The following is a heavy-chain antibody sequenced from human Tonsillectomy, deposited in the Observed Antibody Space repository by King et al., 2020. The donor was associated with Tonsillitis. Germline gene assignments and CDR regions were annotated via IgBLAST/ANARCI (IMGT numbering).Heavy chain of an antibody. CDR1: GFTFSNYA. J-gene: IGHJ5*02. CDR2: ISGSGSNT. V-gene: IGHV3-23*04. CDR3: AKGGEAVAVWFDP. D-gene: IGHD6-19*01. Sequence: VQLVESGGGLVQPGGSLRLSCAASGFTFSNYAMSWVRQAPGKGLEWVSTISGSGSNTYYADSVKGRFTISRYNSKNKQYLQMNSLRAEDTAVYYCAKGGEAVAVWFDPWGQGTLVTVSS.